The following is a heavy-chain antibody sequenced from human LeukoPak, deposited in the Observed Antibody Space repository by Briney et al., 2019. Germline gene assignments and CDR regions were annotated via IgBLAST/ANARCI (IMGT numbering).Heavy chain of an antibody. CDR3: ARRPTVTTFFDY. CDR2: IYNSGST. D-gene: IGHD4-17*01. CDR1: GGSISSYY. Sequence: PSETLSLTCTASGGSISSYYWSWIRQPPGKGLEWIGYIYNSGSTNYNPSLKSRVTISVDTSKNQFSLKLSSVTAADTAVYYCARRPTVTTFFDYWGQGTLVTVSS. V-gene: IGHV4-59*01. J-gene: IGHJ4*02.